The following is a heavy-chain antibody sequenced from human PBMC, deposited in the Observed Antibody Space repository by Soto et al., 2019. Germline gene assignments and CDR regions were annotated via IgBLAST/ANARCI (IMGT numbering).Heavy chain of an antibody. D-gene: IGHD3-10*01. CDR3: ARGYYGSGSYYAWFDP. CDR2: INHSGST. V-gene: IGHV4-34*01. J-gene: IGHJ5*02. Sequence: SETLSLTCAVYGGSFSGYYWSWIRQPPGKGLEWIGEINHSGSTNYNPSLKSRVTISVDTSKNQFSLKLSSVTAADTAVYYCARGYYGSGSYYAWFDPWGQGTLVTVSS. CDR1: GGSFSGYY.